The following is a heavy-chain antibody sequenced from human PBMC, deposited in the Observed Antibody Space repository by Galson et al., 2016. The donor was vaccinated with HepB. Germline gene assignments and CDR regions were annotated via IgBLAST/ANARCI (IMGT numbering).Heavy chain of an antibody. J-gene: IGHJ5*02. Sequence: SLRLSCAASEFTFGSYGMHWVRQAPGKGLEWVAVIWYDGSNKYYADSVKGRFTISRDNSKNTLYLQMNSLRAEDTAVYYCARDAHRTTVFDPWGQGTLVTVSS. D-gene: IGHD2-2*01. CDR3: ARDAHRTTVFDP. V-gene: IGHV3-33*01. CDR1: EFTFGSYG. CDR2: IWYDGSNK.